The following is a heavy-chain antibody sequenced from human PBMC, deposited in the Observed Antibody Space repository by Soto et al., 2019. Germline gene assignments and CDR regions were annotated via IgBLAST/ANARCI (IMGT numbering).Heavy chain of an antibody. J-gene: IGHJ4*02. D-gene: IGHD2-15*01. CDR2: ISGRGGNT. Sequence: PGGSLRLSCAASGFTFSNYAMSWVRQAPGKGLEWVSTISGRGGNTYYADSVKGRFTISRDNSRNTLYLQMDSLRVEVSAVYSCAKAGCSGGTCYLYYFDYWGQGALVTVSS. CDR3: AKAGCSGGTCYLYYFDY. CDR1: GFTFSNYA. V-gene: IGHV3-23*01.